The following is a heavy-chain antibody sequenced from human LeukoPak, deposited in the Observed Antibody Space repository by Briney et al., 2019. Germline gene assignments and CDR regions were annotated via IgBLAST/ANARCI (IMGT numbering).Heavy chain of an antibody. CDR2: IYYSGST. CDR1: GGSISSSSYY. D-gene: IGHD6-19*01. Sequence: SETLSLTCTVSGGSISSSSYYWGWIRQPPGKRLEWIGSIYYSGSTYYNPSLKSRVTISVDTSKNQFSLKLSSVTAADTAVYYCARDRVAVAGDYYYYYMDVWGKGTTVTVSS. V-gene: IGHV4-39*07. J-gene: IGHJ6*03. CDR3: ARDRVAVAGDYYYYYMDV.